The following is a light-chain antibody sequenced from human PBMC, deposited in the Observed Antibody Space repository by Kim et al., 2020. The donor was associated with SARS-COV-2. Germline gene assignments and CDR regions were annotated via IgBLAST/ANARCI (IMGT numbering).Light chain of an antibody. CDR2: ASS. CDR1: QGIISC. J-gene: IGKJ1*01. Sequence: ASTGDRDTITVRARQGIISCLAWYQQKTGRAPKRLIYASSTLQSGVPSRFSGSGSGTDFTLTISCLQSEDFATYYCQQYYSYPLTFGQGTKVDIK. CDR3: QQYYSYPLT. V-gene: IGKV1-8*01.